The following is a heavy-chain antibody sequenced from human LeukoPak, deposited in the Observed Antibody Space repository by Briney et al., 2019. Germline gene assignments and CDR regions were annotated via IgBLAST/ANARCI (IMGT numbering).Heavy chain of an antibody. CDR3: ARGLGPGNWFDP. CDR2: IYHSGST. D-gene: IGHD3-10*01. V-gene: IGHV4-38-2*02. J-gene: IGHJ5*02. CDR1: GYSISSGYY. Sequence: SETLSLTCTVSGYSISSGYYWGWIRQPPGKGLEWIGSIYHSGSTLYNPSLKSRVTISVDTSKNQFSLKLSSVTAADTAMFYCARGLGPGNWFDPWGQGTLVTVSS.